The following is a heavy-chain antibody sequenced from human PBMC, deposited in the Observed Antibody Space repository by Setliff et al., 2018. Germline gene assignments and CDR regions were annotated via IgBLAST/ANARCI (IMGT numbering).Heavy chain of an antibody. D-gene: IGHD2-15*01. CDR3: ARSPALLGIVYLDP. CDR1: GDSFNNYA. V-gene: IGHV1-69*05. CDR2: IIPMFGTP. Sequence: SVKVSCKASGDSFNNYAISWVRQAPGQGLEWMGGIIPMFGTPAYAQKFQDRVTITTDESTGTAYMELDSLRSEDTAVYYCARSPALLGIVYLDPWGQGTRVTVSS. J-gene: IGHJ5*02.